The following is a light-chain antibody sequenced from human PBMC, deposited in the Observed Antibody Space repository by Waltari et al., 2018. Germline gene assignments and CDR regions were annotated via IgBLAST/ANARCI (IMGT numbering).Light chain of an antibody. V-gene: IGKV1-8*01. Sequence: AIRMTQSPSSFSASTGDRVTITCRASQGISSYLPWYQQKPGRVPKLLMSAASTLHSGVPSRFTGSGSGTDFTLTINCLQSDDFATYYCQQYYTYPRTFGQGTKVEIK. J-gene: IGKJ1*01. CDR3: QQYYTYPRT. CDR2: AAS. CDR1: QGISSY.